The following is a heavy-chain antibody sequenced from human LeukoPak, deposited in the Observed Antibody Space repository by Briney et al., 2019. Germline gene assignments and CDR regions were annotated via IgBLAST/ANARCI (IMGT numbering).Heavy chain of an antibody. D-gene: IGHD3-22*01. CDR1: GFTFSSYG. Sequence: GGSLRLSCAASGFTFSSYGMHWVRQAPGKGLEWVALLWYDGSNKYYADSVKGRFTISRDNSKNTLYLQMNSLRAEDTAVYYCAREGSSGYYFDYGGQGPLVSVSS. V-gene: IGHV3-33*01. J-gene: IGHJ4*02. CDR2: LWYDGSNK. CDR3: AREGSSGYYFDY.